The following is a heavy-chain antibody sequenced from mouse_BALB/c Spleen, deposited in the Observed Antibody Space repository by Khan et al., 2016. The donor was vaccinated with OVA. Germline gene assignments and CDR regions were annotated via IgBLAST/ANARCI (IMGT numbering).Heavy chain of an antibody. CDR3: ARPPYVSYVMVY. V-gene: IGHV9-3-1*01. Sequence: QIQLVQSGPELKKPGETVKISCKASGYTFTNYGMNWVKQAPGKGLKWMGWINTYTGEPTYADDFKGRFAFSLETSVSTAYLQINNLKSEDTATYFCARPPYVSYVMVYWGQGTSVTVSS. D-gene: IGHD1-1*01. CDR2: INTYTGEP. CDR1: GYTFTNYG. J-gene: IGHJ4*01.